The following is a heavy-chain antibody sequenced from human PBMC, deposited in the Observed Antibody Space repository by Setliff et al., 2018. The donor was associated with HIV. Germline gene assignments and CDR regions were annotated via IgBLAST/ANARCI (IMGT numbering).Heavy chain of an antibody. CDR3: ARVGGQWLSEYYYYYGMDV. D-gene: IGHD6-19*01. V-gene: IGHV4-4*02. J-gene: IGHJ6*02. Sequence: PSETLSLTCAVSGGSISSDNWWTWVRQALGTGLEWIGENYHRGSTNYNPSPKSRVTISVDTSKNQFSLKLPSVTAADTAVYYCARVGGQWLSEYYYYYGMDVWGQGTTVTVSS. CDR1: GGSISSDNW. CDR2: NYHRGST.